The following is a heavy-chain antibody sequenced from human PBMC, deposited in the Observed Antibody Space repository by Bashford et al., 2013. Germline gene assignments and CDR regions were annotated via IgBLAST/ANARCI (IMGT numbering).Heavy chain of an antibody. V-gene: IGHV4-39*07. CDR3: ARHSGYSQEH. Sequence: SETLSLTCTVSRDSIRSSRYYWDWIRQPPGKGLEWIGSIYYTGSTYYNPSLQSRVTISVDKSKNYFSLILGSVTAADTAVYYCARHSGYSQEHWGQGTLVTVSS. CDR1: RDSIRSSRYY. D-gene: IGHD5-18*01. J-gene: IGHJ4*02. CDR2: IYYTGST.